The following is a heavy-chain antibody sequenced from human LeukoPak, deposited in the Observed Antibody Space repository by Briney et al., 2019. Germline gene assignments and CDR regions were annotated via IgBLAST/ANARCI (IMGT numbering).Heavy chain of an antibody. V-gene: IGHV4-30-2*01. D-gene: IGHD3-3*01. Sequence: SETLSLTCAVSGGSISSGGYSWSWIRQPPGTGLEWIGYIYHSGSTYYNPSLKGRVTISVDRSKNQFSLKLSSVTAADTAVYYCAREVTIFGVVNWFDPWGQGTLVTVSS. CDR2: IYHSGST. CDR1: GGSISSGGYS. CDR3: AREVTIFGVVNWFDP. J-gene: IGHJ5*02.